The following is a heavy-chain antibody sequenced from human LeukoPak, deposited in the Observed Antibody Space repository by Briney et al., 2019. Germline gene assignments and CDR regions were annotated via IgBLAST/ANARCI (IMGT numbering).Heavy chain of an antibody. Sequence: RSEALSLTCAFYGGSFSGYYWSWIREPPGKGLEWIGEVNHSGSANYNPSLKSRVTISVDTSKNQFSLKLSSVTSADTAVYSCAREPLYYDSSGYYYYFDYWGQGTLVTVSS. J-gene: IGHJ4*02. CDR1: GGSFSGYY. CDR2: VNHSGSA. CDR3: AREPLYYDSSGYYYYFDY. V-gene: IGHV4-34*01. D-gene: IGHD3-22*01.